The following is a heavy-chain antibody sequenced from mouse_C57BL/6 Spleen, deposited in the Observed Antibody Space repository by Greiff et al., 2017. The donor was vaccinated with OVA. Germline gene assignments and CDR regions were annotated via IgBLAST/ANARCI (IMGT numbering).Heavy chain of an antibody. Sequence: VQLQQSGAELAKPGASVKLSCKASGYTFTSYWMHWVKQRPGQGLEWIGAIDPETGGTAYNQKFKGKAILTADKSSSTAYMELRSLTSEDSAVYYCTREDGYYDAYWGQGTLVTVSA. D-gene: IGHD2-3*01. J-gene: IGHJ3*01. V-gene: IGHV1-7*01. CDR2: IDPETGGT. CDR3: TREDGYYDAY. CDR1: GYTFTSYW.